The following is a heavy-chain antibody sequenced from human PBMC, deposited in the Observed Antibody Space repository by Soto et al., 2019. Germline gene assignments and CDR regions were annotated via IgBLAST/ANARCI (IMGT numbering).Heavy chain of an antibody. CDR3: ARGGELLGWLYWYFDL. CDR1: GGSVSSGSYS. D-gene: IGHD1-26*01. J-gene: IGHJ2*01. Sequence: QVQLQESGPGLVKPSETLSLTCTVSGGSVSSGSYSWSWIRQPPVKGLEWIGYIYYSGSTNYNPSLKSRVTISVDTSRNQVSLKLSSVTAADTAVYYCARGGELLGWLYWYFDLWGRGTLVTVSS. V-gene: IGHV4-61*01. CDR2: IYYSGST.